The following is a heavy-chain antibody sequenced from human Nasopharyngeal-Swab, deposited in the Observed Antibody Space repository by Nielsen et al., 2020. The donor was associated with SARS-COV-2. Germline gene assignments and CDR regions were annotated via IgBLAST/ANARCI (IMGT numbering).Heavy chain of an antibody. D-gene: IGHD1-14*01. CDR2: IKSKTDGVTT. J-gene: IGHJ6*02. CDR1: GFTFSNAW. CDR3: TRTPGRTLYYYYYGMDV. V-gene: IGHV3-15*01. Sequence: GESLKISCVASGFTFSNAWMTWVRQAPGKGLEWVGRIKSKTDGVTTEYAASVKGRFTISRDDSKSIAYLQMNSLKTEDTAVYYCTRTPGRTLYYYYYGMDVWGQGTTVTVSS.